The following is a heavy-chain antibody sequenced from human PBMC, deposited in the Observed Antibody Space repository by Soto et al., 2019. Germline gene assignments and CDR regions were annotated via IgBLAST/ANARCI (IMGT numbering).Heavy chain of an antibody. V-gene: IGHV1-18*01. CDR3: ARDFPSAAPCFDL. Sequence: QVQLIQSGAEVKRPGASLKVSCRASGYAFNTYGVSWVRQAPGQGLEWVGWISTSNGHTNFAQNFQGRVTLTTDTSTSTAYMELRSLTSDDTAVYYCARDFPSAAPCFDLWGQGTLVTVSS. CDR1: GYAFNTYG. J-gene: IGHJ5*02. CDR2: ISTSNGHT. D-gene: IGHD6-25*01.